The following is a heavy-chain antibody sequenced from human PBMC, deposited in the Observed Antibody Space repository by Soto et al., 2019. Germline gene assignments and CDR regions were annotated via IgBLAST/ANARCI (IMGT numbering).Heavy chain of an antibody. D-gene: IGHD3-10*01. V-gene: IGHV1-69*01. CDR1: GGTFSSYA. CDR2: IIPMYGPA. J-gene: IGHJ5*01. Sequence: QVPLVQSGAEVKKPGSSVTVSCKASGGTFSSYAIHWVRQAPGQGLEWMGGIIPMYGPAKYAQRFQGRVTMTADESTTTVYMELTSLTSQDTAVYYCARVTSMVRGVIDNGFDTWGHGTLVTVSS. CDR3: ARVTSMVRGVIDNGFDT.